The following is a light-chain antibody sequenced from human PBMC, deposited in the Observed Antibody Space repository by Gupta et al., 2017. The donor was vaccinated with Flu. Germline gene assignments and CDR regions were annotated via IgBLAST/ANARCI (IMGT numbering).Light chain of an antibody. Sequence: VTPGEPASISCRSSQSLLHSNGYNYLDWYLQKPGQSPQLLIYLGSNRASGVPDRFSGSGSGTEFTLKISRVETEDVGVYYCMQALQTPYTFGQGTKLEIK. CDR3: MQALQTPYT. J-gene: IGKJ2*01. CDR1: QSLLHSNGYNY. V-gene: IGKV2-28*01. CDR2: LGS.